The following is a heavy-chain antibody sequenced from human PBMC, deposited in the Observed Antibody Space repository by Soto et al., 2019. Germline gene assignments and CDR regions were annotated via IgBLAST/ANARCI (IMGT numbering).Heavy chain of an antibody. V-gene: IGHV4-4*02. J-gene: IGHJ5*02. D-gene: IGHD6-19*01. CDR3: ARQTNSSPARGPNWFDP. CDR1: GDSINTSHW. Sequence: QVQLRESGPGLVRPSGTLSLTCAVYGDSINTSHWWSWVRQTPGKGLEWIGETYHSGTTNYNPSLKSRVTISMDKSKNLFSLKLNSVTAADTGLYFCARQTNSSPARGPNWFDPWGQGALVTVSS. CDR2: TYHSGTT.